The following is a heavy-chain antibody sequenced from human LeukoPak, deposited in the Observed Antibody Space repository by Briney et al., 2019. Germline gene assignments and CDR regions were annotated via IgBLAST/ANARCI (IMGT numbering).Heavy chain of an antibody. Sequence: GGSLRLSCAASGFTFSTYAMPWVRQAPGKGLEWVSVISDTGSTKNYADSVKGRFTISRDNSKNTLFLDMSSLRAEDTAVNYCARGGLWRRSYHYYMDVWGKGSTVTVSS. V-gene: IGHV3-30*15. CDR3: ARGGLWRRSYHYYMDV. J-gene: IGHJ6*03. CDR2: ISDTGSTK. CDR1: GFTFSTYA. D-gene: IGHD3-16*01.